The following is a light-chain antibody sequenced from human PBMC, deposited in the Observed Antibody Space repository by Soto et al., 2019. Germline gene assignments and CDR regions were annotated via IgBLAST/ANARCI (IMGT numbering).Light chain of an antibody. Sequence: DIQMTQSPSSVSASVGDRVTITCRASQGISSWLAWYQQKPGKAPKLLIYAASSLQSGVPSSFSGSGSGPGFPLAVSSVQPEDCAAYYCQRANRFPLTFGGGTKEEIK. CDR3: QRANRFPLT. J-gene: IGKJ4*01. CDR1: QGISSW. V-gene: IGKV1-12*01. CDR2: AAS.